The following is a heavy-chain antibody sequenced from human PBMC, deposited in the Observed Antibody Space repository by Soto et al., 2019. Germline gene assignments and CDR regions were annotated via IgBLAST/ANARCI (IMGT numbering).Heavy chain of an antibody. J-gene: IGHJ6*02. D-gene: IGHD3-3*01. V-gene: IGHV6-1*01. CDR1: GDSVSSSSAA. CDR2: TYYRSKWIH. Sequence: SQTRSLTCVISGDSVSSSSAAWNWIRQSPWRCLEWLGRTYYRSKWIHEYAVSMESRITINPDTSKNQFSLQLYSVTPEETAVYYCAGVVFFLGMDVWGQGTPVTVSS. CDR3: AGVVFFLGMDV.